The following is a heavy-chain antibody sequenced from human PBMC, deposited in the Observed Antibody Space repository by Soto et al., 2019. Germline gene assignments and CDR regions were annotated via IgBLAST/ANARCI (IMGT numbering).Heavy chain of an antibody. CDR3: ARFYDFWSGYPPFDY. CDR1: GFTLSSYA. CDR2: ISYDGSNK. J-gene: IGHJ4*02. D-gene: IGHD3-3*01. V-gene: IGHV3-30-3*01. Sequence: SGFTLSSYAMRWGREARCKGLQWVAVISYDGSNKYYADSVKGRFTISRDNSKNTLYLQMNSLRAEDTAVYYCARFYDFWSGYPPFDYRGQGTLVTVSS.